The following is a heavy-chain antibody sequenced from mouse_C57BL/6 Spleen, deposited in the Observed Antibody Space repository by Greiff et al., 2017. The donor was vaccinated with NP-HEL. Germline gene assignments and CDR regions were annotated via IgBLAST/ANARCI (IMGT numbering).Heavy chain of an antibody. J-gene: IGHJ4*01. Sequence: QVQLQQPGAELVMPGASVKLSCKASGYTFTSYWMHWVKQRPGQGLEWIGEIDPSDSYTNYNQKFKGKSTLTVDKSSSTAYMQLSSLTSEDSAVYYCARAGGPEAMDYWGQGTSVTVSS. CDR3: ARAGGPEAMDY. V-gene: IGHV1-69*01. CDR2: IDPSDSYT. CDR1: GYTFTSYW.